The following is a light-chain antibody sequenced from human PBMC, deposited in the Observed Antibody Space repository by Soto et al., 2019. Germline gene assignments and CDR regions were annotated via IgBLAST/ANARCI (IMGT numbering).Light chain of an antibody. J-gene: IGLJ3*02. CDR3: QTWGTGIRV. CDR2: LNSDGSH. CDR1: SGHSSFA. Sequence: QSVLTQSPSASASLGASVKLTCTLSSGHSSFAIAWHQQRPEKGPRYLMKLNSDGSHSKGDGIPDRFSGSSSGAERYLTIPSLQSEDEADYYCQTWGTGIRVFGGGTKLTVL. V-gene: IGLV4-69*01.